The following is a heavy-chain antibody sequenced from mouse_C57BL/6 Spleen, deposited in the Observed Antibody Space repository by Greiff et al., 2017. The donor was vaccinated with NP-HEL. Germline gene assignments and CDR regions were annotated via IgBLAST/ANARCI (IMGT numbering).Heavy chain of an antibody. V-gene: IGHV1-72*01. J-gene: IGHJ1*03. Sequence: VQLQQSGAELVKPGASVKLSCKASGYTFTSDWMHWVKQRPGRGLEWIGRIDPNSGGTKYTEKCKSKATLTVDKPSSTAYMQLSSLPSEDSSVYYCASSGTTVVYWYFDVWGTGTTVTVSS. CDR1: GYTFTSDW. CDR3: ASSGTTVVYWYFDV. CDR2: IDPNSGGT. D-gene: IGHD1-1*01.